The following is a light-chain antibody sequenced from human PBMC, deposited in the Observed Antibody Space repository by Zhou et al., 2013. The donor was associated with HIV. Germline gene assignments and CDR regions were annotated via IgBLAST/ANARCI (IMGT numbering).Light chain of an antibody. J-gene: IGKJ1*01. Sequence: IQLTQSPSSLSASVGDRVTITCQASQDISNCLNWYQQKPGKAPKLLIYDASNLETGVPSRFSGTGSGTDFTFTITSLQPEDVATYYCQQYDNLLSWTFGQGTKVEIK. CDR2: DAS. CDR3: QQYDNLLSWT. V-gene: IGKV1-33*01. CDR1: QDISNC.